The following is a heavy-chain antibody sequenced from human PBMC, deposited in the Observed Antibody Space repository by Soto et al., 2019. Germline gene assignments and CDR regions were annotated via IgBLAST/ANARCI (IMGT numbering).Heavy chain of an antibody. CDR1: GFTFSNYW. CDR2: VNNDGTDT. Sequence: EVQLVESGGGLVQPGGSLRLSCAASGFTFSNYWMYWVRQAPGKGLVWVSRVNNDGTDTTHADSVKGRFTISRDNAENTLYLQMSRLRAEDTAVYYCARGGLQHALDVWGQGSTVTVSS. CDR3: ARGGLQHALDV. D-gene: IGHD6-13*01. V-gene: IGHV3-74*03. J-gene: IGHJ6*02.